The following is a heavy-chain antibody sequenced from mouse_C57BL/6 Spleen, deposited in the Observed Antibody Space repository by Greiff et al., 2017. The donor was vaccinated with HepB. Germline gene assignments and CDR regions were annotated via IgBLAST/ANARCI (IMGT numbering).Heavy chain of an antibody. Sequence: QVQLQQPGAELVKPGASVKLSCKASGYTFTSYWMQWVKQRPGQGLEWIGEIDPSDSYTNYNQKFKGKATLTVDTSSSTAYMQLSSLTSEDSAVYYCARGSPWFAYGGQGTLVTVSA. V-gene: IGHV1-50*01. CDR1: GYTFTSYW. D-gene: IGHD1-1*02. J-gene: IGHJ3*01. CDR3: ARGSPWFAY. CDR2: IDPSDSYT.